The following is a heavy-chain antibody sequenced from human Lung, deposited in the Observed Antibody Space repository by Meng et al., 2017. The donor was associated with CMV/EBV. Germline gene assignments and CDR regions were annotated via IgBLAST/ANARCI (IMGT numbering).Heavy chain of an antibody. V-gene: IGHV1-2*02. CDR3: ARDIALINSWFDP. CDR2: INPHSGAT. Sequence: CEASGYTFTGYSMHWVRQAPGQGLEWMGCINPHSGATKSAQKFQGRVTMTRVTSISTVYMELSSLTSDDTAVYYCARDIALINSWFDPWGQGTLVTAPQ. D-gene: IGHD2/OR15-2a*01. J-gene: IGHJ5*02. CDR1: GYTFTGYS.